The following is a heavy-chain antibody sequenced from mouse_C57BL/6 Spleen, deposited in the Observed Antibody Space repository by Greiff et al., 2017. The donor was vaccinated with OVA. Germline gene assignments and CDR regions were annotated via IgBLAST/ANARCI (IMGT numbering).Heavy chain of an antibody. Sequence: QVQLKQPGAELVKPGASVKLSCKASGYTFTSYWMHWVKQRPGQGLEWIGMIHPNSGSTNYNEKFKSKATLTVDKSSSTAYMQLSSLTSEDSAVYYCARSNAYYSNPYFDYWGQGTTLTVSS. CDR2: IHPNSGST. CDR1: GYTFTSYW. CDR3: ARSNAYYSNPYFDY. D-gene: IGHD2-5*01. J-gene: IGHJ2*01. V-gene: IGHV1-64*01.